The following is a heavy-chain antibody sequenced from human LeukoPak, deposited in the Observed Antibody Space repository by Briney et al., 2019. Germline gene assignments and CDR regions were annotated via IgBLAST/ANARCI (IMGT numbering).Heavy chain of an antibody. CDR2: IIPIFGIA. CDR3: VHIVVVPAAIGDYYYYGMDV. Sequence: SVKVSCKASGGTFSSYTISWVRQAPGQGLEWMGRIIPIFGIANYAQKFQGRVTITADKSTSTAYMELSSLRSEDTAVYYCVHIVVVPAAIGDYYYYGMDVWGQGTTVTVSS. V-gene: IGHV1-69*02. CDR1: GGTFSSYT. D-gene: IGHD2-2*01. J-gene: IGHJ6*02.